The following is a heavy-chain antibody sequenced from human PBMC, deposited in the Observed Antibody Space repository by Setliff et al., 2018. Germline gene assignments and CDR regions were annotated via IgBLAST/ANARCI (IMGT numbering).Heavy chain of an antibody. CDR3: ARVAQGLPYVGGRYFDY. CDR2: IYHSGST. Sequence: PSETLSLTCTVPGGSISSSSYYWGWIRQPPGKGLEWIGSIYHSGSTNYNPSLKSRVTISVDTPKNQFSLKLSSVTAADTAVYYCARVAQGLPYVGGRYFDYWGQGTLVTVSS. J-gene: IGHJ4*02. CDR1: GGSISSSSYY. D-gene: IGHD1-26*01. V-gene: IGHV4-39*07.